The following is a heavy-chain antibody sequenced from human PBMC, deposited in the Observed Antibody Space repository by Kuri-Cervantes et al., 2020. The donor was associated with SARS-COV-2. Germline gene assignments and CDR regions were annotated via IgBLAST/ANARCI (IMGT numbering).Heavy chain of an antibody. J-gene: IGHJ4*02. CDR2: ISSSSSYI. CDR3: ARRPYYYDSSGYWYYFDY. CDR1: GFTFSSYS. V-gene: IGHV3-21*01. Sequence: LSLTCAATGFTFSSYSMNWVRQAPGKGLEWVSSISSSSSYIYYADSVKGRFTISRDNAKNSLYLQMNSLRAEDTAVYYCARRPYYYDSSGYWYYFDYWGQGTLVTVSS. D-gene: IGHD3-22*01.